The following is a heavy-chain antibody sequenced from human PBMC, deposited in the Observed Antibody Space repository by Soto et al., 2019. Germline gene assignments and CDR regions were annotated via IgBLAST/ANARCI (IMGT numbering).Heavy chain of an antibody. Sequence: ASVKVSCKASGGTFSSYAISWVRQAPGQGLEWMGGIIPIFGTANYAQKFQGRVTITADESTSTAYMELSSLRSEDTAVYDCARAPGITGTTGGYYFDYWGQGTLVTVSS. CDR2: IIPIFGTA. D-gene: IGHD1-7*01. CDR1: GGTFSSYA. J-gene: IGHJ4*02. V-gene: IGHV1-69*13. CDR3: ARAPGITGTTGGYYFDY.